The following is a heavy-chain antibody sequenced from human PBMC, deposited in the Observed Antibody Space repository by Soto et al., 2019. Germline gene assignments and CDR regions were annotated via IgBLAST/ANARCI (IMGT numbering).Heavy chain of an antibody. V-gene: IGHV3-53*01. J-gene: IGHJ4*02. CDR3: ARENSYRYFDY. CDR2: IYSSGST. Sequence: EVQLVESGGGLIQPGGSLRLSCAASGFTVSSNYMSWVRQAPGEGLQWVSVIYSSGSTYYADSVKGRFTISRDNSENSLYLQMNSLRLEXXXXXXCARENSYRYFDYWGQGTQVTVSS. CDR1: GFTVSSNY. D-gene: IGHD5-18*01.